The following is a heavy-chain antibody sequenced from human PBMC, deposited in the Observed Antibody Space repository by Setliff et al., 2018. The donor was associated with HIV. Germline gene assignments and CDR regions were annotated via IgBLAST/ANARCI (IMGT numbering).Heavy chain of an antibody. D-gene: IGHD6-19*01. Sequence: GGSLRLSCAASGFTFSDYWMSWVRQVPGKGPEWVATINKDGSEQRYVGSLRGRITISRDNSKNLLFLDMSSLRADDTATYYCARGLWLGTFDLWGQGTLVTVSS. J-gene: IGHJ5*02. CDR3: ARGLWLGTFDL. CDR2: INKDGSEQ. V-gene: IGHV3-7*03. CDR1: GFTFSDYW.